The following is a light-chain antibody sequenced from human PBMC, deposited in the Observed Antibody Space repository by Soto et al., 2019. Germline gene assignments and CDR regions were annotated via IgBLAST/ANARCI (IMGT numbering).Light chain of an antibody. CDR3: AIWDHSLSSVV. CDR1: SSNIENNY. J-gene: IGLJ2*01. CDR2: DNN. Sequence: QSVLTQPPSVSAAPGQKVTISCSGSSSNIENNYVSWYQQLPGTAPRLLIYDNNKRPSGIPDRFSGSKSGTSATLGITGLQAGDGGDYYCAIWDHSLSSVVFGGGTKLTVL. V-gene: IGLV1-51*01.